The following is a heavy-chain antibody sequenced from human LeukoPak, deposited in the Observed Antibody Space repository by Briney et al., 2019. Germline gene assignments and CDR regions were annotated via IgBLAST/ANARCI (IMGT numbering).Heavy chain of an antibody. D-gene: IGHD4-17*01. CDR2: IRYDGSNK. Sequence: GGSLRLSCGASGFTFSTYGMHWVRQAPGKGLEWVAFIRYDGSNKYYADSVKGRFTISRDNSKNTLYLQMNSLRAEDTAVYYCAKSWSTVTAFDYWGQGTLVTVSS. V-gene: IGHV3-30*02. J-gene: IGHJ4*02. CDR1: GFTFSTYG. CDR3: AKSWSTVTAFDY.